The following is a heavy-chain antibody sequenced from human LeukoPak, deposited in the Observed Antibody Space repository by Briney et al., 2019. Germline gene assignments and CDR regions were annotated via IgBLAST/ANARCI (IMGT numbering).Heavy chain of an antibody. Sequence: PGRSLRLSCAASGFTFDDYAMHWVRHAPGKGLEWVSGISWNSGSIVYADSVKGRFTISRDNAKNSLYLQMNSLRAEDTALYYCAKPTTMIVVEGYFQHWGQGTLVTVSS. CDR2: ISWNSGSI. V-gene: IGHV3-9*01. CDR3: AKPTTMIVVEGYFQH. J-gene: IGHJ1*01. CDR1: GFTFDDYA. D-gene: IGHD3-22*01.